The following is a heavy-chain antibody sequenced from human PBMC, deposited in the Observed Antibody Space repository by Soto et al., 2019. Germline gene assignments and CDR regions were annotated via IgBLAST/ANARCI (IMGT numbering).Heavy chain of an antibody. V-gene: IGHV2-70*01. CDR2: IDWDDDK. CDR3: ARSRYFDWLVPYGMDV. Sequence: SGPTLGNPTQTLTLTCTFSGFSLSTSGMCVSWIRQPPGKALEWLALIDWDDDKYYSTSLKTRLTISKDTSKNQVVLTMTNMDPVDTATYYCARSRYFDWLVPYGMDVWGQGTTVTVSS. D-gene: IGHD3-9*01. CDR1: GFSLSTSGMC. J-gene: IGHJ6*02.